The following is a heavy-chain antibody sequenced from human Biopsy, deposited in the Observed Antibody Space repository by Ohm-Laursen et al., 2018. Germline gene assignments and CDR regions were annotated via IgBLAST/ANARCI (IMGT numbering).Heavy chain of an antibody. Sequence: GTLSLTCTVSGDSISSYYWSWIRQPPGQGLRWIGYVYYTGSTDYNPSLQSRVTISVDTSKNHFSLRLRSVTPADTAIYYCARDRGYYSDRTVPGYFDLWGRGTLVTVSS. CDR3: ARDRGYYSDRTVPGYFDL. V-gene: IGHV4-59*01. D-gene: IGHD3-22*01. J-gene: IGHJ2*01. CDR1: GDSISSYY. CDR2: VYYTGST.